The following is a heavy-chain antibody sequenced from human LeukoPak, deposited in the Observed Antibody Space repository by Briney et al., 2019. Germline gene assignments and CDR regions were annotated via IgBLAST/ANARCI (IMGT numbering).Heavy chain of an antibody. Sequence: ASVKVSCKASGGTFSSYAISWVRQAPGQGLEWMGEIIPIFGTVNYAQKFQGRVTITADKSTSTAYMELSRLRSDDTAVYYCARVPITMIVVVMYFDYWGQGTLVTVSS. D-gene: IGHD3-22*01. V-gene: IGHV1-69*06. J-gene: IGHJ4*02. CDR2: IIPIFGTV. CDR1: GGTFSSYA. CDR3: ARVPITMIVVVMYFDY.